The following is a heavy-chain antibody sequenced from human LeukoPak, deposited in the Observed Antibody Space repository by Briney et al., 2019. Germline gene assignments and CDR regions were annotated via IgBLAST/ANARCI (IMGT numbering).Heavy chain of an antibody. V-gene: IGHV3-64*01. J-gene: IGHJ6*02. CDR2: ISSNGGST. D-gene: IGHD6-13*01. CDR1: GFTFSSYA. Sequence: GGSLRLSCAASGFTFSSYAMHWVRQAPGKGLEYVSAISSNGGSTYYANSVKGRFTISRDNSKNTLYIQMGSLRAEDMAVYYCAGVGYTSYYYYGMDVWGHGTTVTVSS. CDR3: AGVGYTSYYYYGMDV.